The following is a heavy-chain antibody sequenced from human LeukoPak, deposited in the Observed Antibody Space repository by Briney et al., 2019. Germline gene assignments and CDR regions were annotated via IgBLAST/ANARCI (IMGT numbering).Heavy chain of an antibody. D-gene: IGHD3-10*01. CDR3: VTAGTYYYYSGGYLTNL. Sequence: PGGSLRLPCAASGFTFSTYWMSWVRHAPGRGLEWVANIKGDGSEDYYMGSMKGRFTISRDNAKNSLYLQMKSLGVEDTAVYYCVTAGTYYYYSGGYLTNLWGQGTLVIVSS. CDR2: IKGDGSED. V-gene: IGHV3-7*01. J-gene: IGHJ4*02. CDR1: GFTFSTYW.